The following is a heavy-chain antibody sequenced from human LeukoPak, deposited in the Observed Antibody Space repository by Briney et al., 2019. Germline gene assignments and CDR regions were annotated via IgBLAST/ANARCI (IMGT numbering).Heavy chain of an antibody. CDR1: GGSISSYY. J-gene: IGHJ4*02. CDR3: AGLLGYPVPEYYFDY. Sequence: SETLSLTCTVSGGSISSYYWSWIRQPPGKGLEWIGYIYYSGSTNYNPSLKSRVTISVDTSKNQFSLKLSSVTAADTAVYYCAGLLGYPVPEYYFDYWGQGTLVTVSS. D-gene: IGHD2-15*01. V-gene: IGHV4-59*01. CDR2: IYYSGST.